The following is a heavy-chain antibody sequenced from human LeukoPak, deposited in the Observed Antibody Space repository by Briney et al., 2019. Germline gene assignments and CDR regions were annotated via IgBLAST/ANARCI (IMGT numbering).Heavy chain of an antibody. J-gene: IGHJ4*02. CDR3: ARTYYCGSSDIWVLDC. V-gene: IGHV3-48*03. D-gene: IGHD3-22*01. CDR1: EFTFNTYE. CDR2: ISASGGTI. Sequence: PGGSLRLSCTASEFTFNTYEMNWVRQAPGEGLEWLSYISASGGTIYYADSVKGRFTISRDNAKNSLYLQMNSLRAEYTAVYFFARTYYCGSSDIWVLDCWGQATLLTLSS.